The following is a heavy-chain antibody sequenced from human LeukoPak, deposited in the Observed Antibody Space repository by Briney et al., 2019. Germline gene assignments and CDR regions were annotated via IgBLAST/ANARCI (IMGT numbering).Heavy chain of an antibody. CDR1: GGSISSSSYY. J-gene: IGHJ5*02. CDR2: IYYSGST. D-gene: IGHD6-6*01. Sequence: SETLSLTCTVSGGSISSSSYYWGWIRQPPGKGLEWIGSIYYSGSTYYSPSLKSRVTISVDTSKNQFSLKLSSVTAADTAVYYCARRSGSSSSEWFDPWGQGTLVTVSS. CDR3: ARRSGSSSSEWFDP. V-gene: IGHV4-39*01.